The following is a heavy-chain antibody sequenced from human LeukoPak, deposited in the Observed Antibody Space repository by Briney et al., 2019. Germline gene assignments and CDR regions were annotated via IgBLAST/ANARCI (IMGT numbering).Heavy chain of an antibody. Sequence: PGGSLRLSCAASGFTFSDYYMSWIRQAPGKGLEWVSYISSSGSTIYYADSVKGRFTISRDNAKNSLYLQMNSLRAEDTAVYYCARALHSNLRFLEGLDNPDWFDPWGQGTLVTVSS. CDR3: ARALHSNLRFLEGLDNPDWFDP. CDR1: GFTFSDYY. J-gene: IGHJ5*02. V-gene: IGHV3-11*04. CDR2: ISSSGSTI. D-gene: IGHD3-3*01.